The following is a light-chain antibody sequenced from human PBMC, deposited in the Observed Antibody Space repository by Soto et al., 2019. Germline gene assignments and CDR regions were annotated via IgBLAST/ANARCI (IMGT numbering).Light chain of an antibody. V-gene: IGLV2-14*03. CDR3: SSYTTSSTHVI. J-gene: IGLJ2*01. CDR2: DVT. CDR1: SSDVGGYNY. Sequence: QSVLTQPASVSGSPGQSITISCTGTSSDVGGYNYVYWYQQHPGKAPKLIIYDVTNRPSGVSNRFSGSKSGNTASLTLSGLQAEDEADYYCSSYTTSSTHVIFGGGTKVTVL.